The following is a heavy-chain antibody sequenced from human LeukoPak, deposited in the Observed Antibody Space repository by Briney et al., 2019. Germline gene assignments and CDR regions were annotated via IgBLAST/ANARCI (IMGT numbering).Heavy chain of an antibody. CDR2: IYYSGST. CDR1: GGSISSSSYY. CDR3: ARLAYCGGDCYSGFDY. D-gene: IGHD2-21*01. Sequence: SGTLSLTCTVSGGSISSSSYYWGWIRQPPGKGLDWIGNIYYSGSTFYNPSLKSRVTISVDTSKNQFSLKLSSVTAADTAVYYCARLAYCGGDCYSGFDYWGQGTLVSVSS. V-gene: IGHV4-39*01. J-gene: IGHJ4*02.